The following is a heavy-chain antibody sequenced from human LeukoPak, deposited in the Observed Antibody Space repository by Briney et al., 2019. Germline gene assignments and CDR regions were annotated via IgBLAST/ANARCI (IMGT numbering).Heavy chain of an antibody. V-gene: IGHV3-11*04. Sequence: GGSLRLSCAASGFTFSDYYMSWVRQAPGKGLEWVSYISSSDSTIYYADSVKGRFTISRANAKNSWYLQTNSLRAEDTAVYYCARGLSFQEAFDIWGQGTMVTVSS. J-gene: IGHJ3*02. D-gene: IGHD3-16*01. CDR2: ISSSDSTI. CDR3: ARGLSFQEAFDI. CDR1: GFTFSDYY.